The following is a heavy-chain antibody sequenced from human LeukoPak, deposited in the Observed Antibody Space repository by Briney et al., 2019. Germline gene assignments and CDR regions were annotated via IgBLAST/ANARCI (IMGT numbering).Heavy chain of an antibody. J-gene: IGHJ4*02. CDR3: ASTFMVRGVMVYFDY. D-gene: IGHD3-10*01. V-gene: IGHV1-2*02. CDR2: INPNSGGT. Sequence: ASVTVSFTASGYTFTGYYMHWVRQAPGQGLEWMGWINPNSGGTNYAQKFQGRVTMTRDTSISTAYMELSRLRSDDTAVYYCASTFMVRGVMVYFDYWGQGTLVTVSS. CDR1: GYTFTGYY.